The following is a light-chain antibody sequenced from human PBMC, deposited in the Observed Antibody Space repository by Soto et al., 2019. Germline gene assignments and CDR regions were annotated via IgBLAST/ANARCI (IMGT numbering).Light chain of an antibody. Sequence: QSVLTQPPSVSEAPRQRVTISCSGSSSNLGNFAVNWYQQVPGKAPKLLIYSDDLLPSGVSDRFSGSKSVTSASLAISGLHSEDEADYYCAAWDDSLNGWVFCGGPELTVL. CDR1: SSNLGNFA. CDR3: AAWDDSLNGWV. CDR2: SDD. J-gene: IGLJ3*02. V-gene: IGLV1-36*01.